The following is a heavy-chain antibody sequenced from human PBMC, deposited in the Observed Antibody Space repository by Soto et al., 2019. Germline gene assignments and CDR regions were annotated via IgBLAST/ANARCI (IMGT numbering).Heavy chain of an antibody. Sequence: GGSLRLSCVASGFTFSSYAMSWVRQAPGKGLEWVSAISGSGGSTYYADSVKGRFTISRDNSKNTLYLQMNSLRAEDTAVYYCAKQIGGSSGWSNWGQGTLVTVSS. D-gene: IGHD6-19*01. J-gene: IGHJ4*02. V-gene: IGHV3-23*01. CDR1: GFTFSSYA. CDR3: AKQIGGSSGWSN. CDR2: ISGSGGST.